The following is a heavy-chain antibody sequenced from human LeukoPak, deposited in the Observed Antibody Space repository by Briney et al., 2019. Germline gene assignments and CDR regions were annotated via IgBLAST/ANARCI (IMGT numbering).Heavy chain of an antibody. J-gene: IGHJ4*02. CDR3: ARSPVMVRPQAYYFDY. CDR1: GGSISSYY. D-gene: IGHD3-10*01. V-gene: IGHV4-4*09. Sequence: SDTLSLTCTVSGGSISSYYWSWIRQPPGKGLEWIGYIYTSGSTNYNPALKSRVTISIDTSKNQCSVKLSSVTAADTAVYYCARSPVMVRPQAYYFDYWGQGTLVTVSS. CDR2: IYTSGST.